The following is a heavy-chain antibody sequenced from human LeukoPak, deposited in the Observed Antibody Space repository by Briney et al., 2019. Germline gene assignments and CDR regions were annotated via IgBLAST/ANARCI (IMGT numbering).Heavy chain of an antibody. Sequence: SETLSLTCTVPGGSISSYYWSWIRQPPGKGLEWIGYIYTSGSTNYNPSLKSRVTISVDTSKNQFSLKLSSVTAADTAVYYCARLRTDDFWSGPNGYFDYWGQGTLVTVSS. CDR1: GGSISSYY. CDR3: ARLRTDDFWSGPNGYFDY. J-gene: IGHJ4*02. CDR2: IYTSGST. V-gene: IGHV4-4*09. D-gene: IGHD3-3*01.